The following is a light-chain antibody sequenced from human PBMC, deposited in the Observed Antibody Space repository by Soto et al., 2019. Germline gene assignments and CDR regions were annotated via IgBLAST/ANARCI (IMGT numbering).Light chain of an antibody. V-gene: IGKV3-20*01. J-gene: IGKJ1*01. CDR2: GAS. Sequence: EIVLTQSHGALSLTQGERATLSCRASQSVSSSYLAWYQQKPGQAPRLLIFGASNRATGIPDRFSGGGSGTDFTLTISRLEPEDFTLYFCQQYGSSPLTFGQGTKVDIK. CDR3: QQYGSSPLT. CDR1: QSVSSSY.